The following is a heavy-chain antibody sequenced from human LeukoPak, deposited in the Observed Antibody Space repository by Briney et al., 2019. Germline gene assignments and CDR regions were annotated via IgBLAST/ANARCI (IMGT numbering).Heavy chain of an antibody. CDR2: IYYSGST. D-gene: IGHD6-19*01. J-gene: IGHJ4*02. CDR1: GGSISSYY. V-gene: IGHV4-59*01. CDR3: ARFGEVHQWLDPFDY. Sequence: SETLSLTCTVSGGSISSYYWSWVRQPPGKGLEWIGYIYYSGSTNYNPSPKTRVTISVDTSKDHFSLKLTSVTAADTAVYYCARFGEVHQWLDPFDYWGQGTLVTVSS.